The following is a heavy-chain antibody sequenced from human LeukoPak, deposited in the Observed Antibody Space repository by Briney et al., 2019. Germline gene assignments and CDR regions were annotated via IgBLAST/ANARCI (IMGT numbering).Heavy chain of an antibody. J-gene: IGHJ4*02. CDR1: GFTFSSYG. Sequence: GRSLRLSCAASGFTFSSYGMHWVRQAPGKGLEWVANIKQDGSEKYYVDSVKGRFTISRDNAKNSLYLQMNSLRAEDTAVYYCARDRYYYGSGSYPRWGQGTLVTVSS. V-gene: IGHV3-7*01. D-gene: IGHD3-10*01. CDR2: IKQDGSEK. CDR3: ARDRYYYGSGSYPR.